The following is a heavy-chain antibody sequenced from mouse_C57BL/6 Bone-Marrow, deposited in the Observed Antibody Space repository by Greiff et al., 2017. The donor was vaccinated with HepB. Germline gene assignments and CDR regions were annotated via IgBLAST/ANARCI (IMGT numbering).Heavy chain of an antibody. CDR1: GFNIKDDY. V-gene: IGHV14-4*01. J-gene: IGHJ2*01. D-gene: IGHD1-1*01. CDR3: TNSYYYGSSLDY. Sequence: VQLKESGAELVRPGASVKLSCTASGFNIKDDYMHWVKQRPEQGLEWIGWIDPENGDTEYASKFQGKATITADTSSNTAYLQLSSLTSEDTAVYYCTNSYYYGSSLDYWGQGTTLTVSS. CDR2: IDPENGDT.